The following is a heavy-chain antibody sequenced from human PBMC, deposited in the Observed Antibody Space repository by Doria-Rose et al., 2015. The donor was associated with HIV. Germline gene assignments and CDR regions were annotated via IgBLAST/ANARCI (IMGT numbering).Heavy chain of an antibody. Sequence: QVQLQESGPGLVKPSETLSLTCSVSGASVSSRGYYWNWIGQVQGRGLESLGYTYYTGTSDYSPSLKSRLNMAVDTSKNQFSLKLSFVTVADTAVYYCARMGSYRELDYWGQGALVIVSA. V-gene: IGHV4-31*03. CDR2: TYYTGTS. CDR1: GASVSSRGYY. J-gene: IGHJ4*02. D-gene: IGHD3-3*01. CDR3: ARMGSYRELDY.